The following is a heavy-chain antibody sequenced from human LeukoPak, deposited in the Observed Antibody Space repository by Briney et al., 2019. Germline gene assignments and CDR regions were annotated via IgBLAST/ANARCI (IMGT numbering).Heavy chain of an antibody. V-gene: IGHV3-15*01. CDR3: TTDGADYVWGSYLGDAFDI. CDR1: EFTFSNAW. Sequence: GGSLRLSCAASEFTFSNAWMSWVRQAPGKGLEWVGRIKSKTDGGTTDYAAPVKGRFTISRDDPKNTLYLQMNSLKTEDTAVYYCTTDGADYVWGSYLGDAFDIWGQGTMVTVSS. D-gene: IGHD3-16*02. J-gene: IGHJ3*02. CDR2: IKSKTDGGTT.